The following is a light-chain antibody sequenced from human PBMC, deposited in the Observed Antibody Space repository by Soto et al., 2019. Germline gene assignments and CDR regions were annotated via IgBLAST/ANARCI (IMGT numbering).Light chain of an antibody. CDR1: QTVNSR. Sequence: EIVLPQSPATLSSSPGEGATLSCRASQTVNSRLAWYQHKPGQAPRLLIYHTSNRATGIPARFSGSGSGTDFTLTISSLEPEDFAVYYCHQRQSWPRTFGQGTKVDIK. J-gene: IGKJ1*01. CDR2: HTS. CDR3: HQRQSWPRT. V-gene: IGKV3-11*01.